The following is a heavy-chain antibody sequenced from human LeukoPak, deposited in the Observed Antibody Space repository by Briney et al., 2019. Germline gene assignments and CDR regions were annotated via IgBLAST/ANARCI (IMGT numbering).Heavy chain of an antibody. D-gene: IGHD4-17*01. J-gene: IGHJ1*01. CDR1: GYTFTGYS. CDR2: ISGRGGST. V-gene: IGHV3-23*01. Sequence: GGSLRLSCAASGYTFTGYSMSWVRQTPGQGLEWVSVISGRGGSTYYAQSVKGRFTISRDTSMNTPYLQMSSLRADDTAVYYCAKEIFGDSTVGRFHGWGEASPVTVSS. CDR3: AKEIFGDSTVGRFHG.